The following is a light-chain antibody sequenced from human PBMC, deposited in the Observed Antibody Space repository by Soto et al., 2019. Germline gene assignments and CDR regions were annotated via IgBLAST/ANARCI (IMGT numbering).Light chain of an antibody. CDR1: HSVPTNY. CDR3: QDYGSSAWT. J-gene: IGKJ1*01. Sequence: ETVLPQSARTLSLSPGERVAIYCRASHSVPTNYLAWYQQMPCQSPRLLIYGASTRATGITERFSGSGSGTDFTLTISRLEPEDFAVYYCQDYGSSAWTFGQGTKVDIK. CDR2: GAS. V-gene: IGKV3-20*01.